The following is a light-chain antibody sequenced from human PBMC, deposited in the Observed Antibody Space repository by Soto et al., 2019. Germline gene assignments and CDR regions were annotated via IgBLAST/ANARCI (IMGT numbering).Light chain of an antibody. Sequence: EIVMTQSPATLSVSPGERATLSCRASQSVSSNLAWYQQKVGQAPRVLIYDASTRATGIPGRFSGSGSGTEFTLTISSLQSEDFAVHYCQQYNNWPETFGQGTKVEIK. CDR1: QSVSSN. CDR2: DAS. V-gene: IGKV3-15*01. J-gene: IGKJ1*01. CDR3: QQYNNWPET.